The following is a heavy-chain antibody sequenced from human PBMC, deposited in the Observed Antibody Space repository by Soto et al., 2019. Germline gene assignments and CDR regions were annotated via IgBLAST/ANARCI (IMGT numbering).Heavy chain of an antibody. D-gene: IGHD3-3*01. J-gene: IGHJ6*02. CDR3: TRHDSNYDFWSGSPPRYGMDV. Sequence: GGSLSLSCAASGFPFCASALQWVRQASGKGLEWVGRIRSKANSYATAYAASVKGRFTISRDDSKNTAYLQMNSLKTEDTAVYYCTRHDSNYDFWSGSPPRYGMDVWGQGTTVTVSS. CDR2: IRSKANSYAT. CDR1: GFPFCASA. V-gene: IGHV3-73*01.